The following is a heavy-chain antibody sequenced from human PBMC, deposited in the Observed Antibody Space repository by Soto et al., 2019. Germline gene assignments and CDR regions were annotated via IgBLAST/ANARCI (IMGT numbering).Heavy chain of an antibody. J-gene: IGHJ6*02. D-gene: IGHD4-17*01. CDR3: TLSYGDSYYYYYGMDV. V-gene: IGHV5-51*01. CDR1: GFSFSRYT. CDR2: IHPGDSDT. Sequence: GGSLRLSCAASGFSFSRYTVGWVRQVPGKGLEWMGVIHPGDSDTIYSPSFQGQVTISADKSISTAYLQWSSLKASDTAMYYCTLSYGDSYYYYYGMDVWGQGTTVTVSS.